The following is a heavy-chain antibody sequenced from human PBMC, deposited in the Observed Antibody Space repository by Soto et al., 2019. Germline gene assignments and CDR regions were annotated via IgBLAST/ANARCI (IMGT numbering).Heavy chain of an antibody. J-gene: IGHJ4*02. D-gene: IGHD1-7*01. Sequence: GGSLRLSCAASGFTFTNVGMSWFRQAPGKGLEWVATISDSGANTYYADSVKGRFTISRDNSENTLYLQMNSLRAEDTAVYYCGKTKNSWNSAPDYWGQGTLVTLSP. CDR2: ISDSGANT. CDR3: GKTKNSWNSAPDY. CDR1: GFTFTNVG. V-gene: IGHV3-23*01.